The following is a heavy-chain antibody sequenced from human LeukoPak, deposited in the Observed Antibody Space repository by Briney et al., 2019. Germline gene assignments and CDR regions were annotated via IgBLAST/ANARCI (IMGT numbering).Heavy chain of an antibody. CDR2: IKPDGNEK. CDR1: GFTFNTYW. CDR3: ARDWGGIAAVFQH. J-gene: IGHJ1*01. V-gene: IGHV3-7*01. D-gene: IGHD6-13*01. Sequence: PGGSLRLSCAASGFTFNTYWMSWVRQAPGKGPEWVANIKPDGNEKYYVDSVKGRFTISRDNAKNSLYLQMNSLRAEDTAVYYCARDWGGIAAVFQHWGQGTLVTVSS.